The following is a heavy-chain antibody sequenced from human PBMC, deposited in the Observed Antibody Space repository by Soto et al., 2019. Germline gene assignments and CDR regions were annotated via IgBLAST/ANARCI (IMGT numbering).Heavy chain of an antibody. CDR2: TYYRSKWYN. CDR1: GVSVSSNSAA. D-gene: IGHD2-15*01. Sequence: SQTLSLTCAISGVSVSSNSAAWSWIRQSPSRGLEWLGRTYYRSKWYNDYAVSVKSRITINPDTSKNQFSLQLNSATPEDTAVYSCAGEVVGVRYFDYWAQGTLVTLSS. V-gene: IGHV6-1*01. CDR3: AGEVVGVRYFDY. J-gene: IGHJ4*02.